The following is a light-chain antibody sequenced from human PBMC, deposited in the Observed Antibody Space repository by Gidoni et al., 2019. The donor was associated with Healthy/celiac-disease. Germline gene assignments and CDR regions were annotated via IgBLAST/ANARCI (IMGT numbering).Light chain of an antibody. V-gene: IGKV1-39*01. J-gene: IGKJ2*01. CDR2: AAS. CDR1: QSISSY. CDR3: QQCYSTPYT. Sequence: DIQMTQSPSSLSASVGDRFTMTCREIQSISSYLNWYQQKPGKAPKLLIYAASSLQSGVPSRFSGSGSGTDFTLTISSLQPEDFATYYCQQCYSTPYTFGQGTKLEIK.